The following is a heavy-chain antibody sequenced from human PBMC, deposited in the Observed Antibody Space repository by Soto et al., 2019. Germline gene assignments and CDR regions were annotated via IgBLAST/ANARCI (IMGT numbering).Heavy chain of an antibody. D-gene: IGHD3-9*01. CDR2: ISAYNGNT. V-gene: IGHV1-18*01. CDR3: AREADYDILTGYSAHFEY. CDR1: GYTFTSYG. Sequence: ASVKVSCKASGYTFTSYGISWVRQAPGQGLEWMGWISAYNGNTNYAQKLQGRVTMTTDTSTSTAYMELRSLRSDDTAVYYCAREADYDILTGYSAHFEYWGQGTLVTVSS. J-gene: IGHJ4*02.